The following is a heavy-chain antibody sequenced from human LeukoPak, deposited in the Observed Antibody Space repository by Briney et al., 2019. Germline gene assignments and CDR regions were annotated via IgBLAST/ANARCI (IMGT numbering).Heavy chain of an antibody. CDR1: GFTFSSYA. Sequence: QPGGSLRLSCAASGFTFSSYAMSWVRQAPGKGLEWVSAISGSGGSTYYADSVKGRFTISRDNSKNTLYLQMNSPRAEDTAVYYCAKPRDCSGGSCYSLAIYYYYGMDVWGQGTTVTVSS. D-gene: IGHD2-15*01. CDR2: ISGSGGST. CDR3: AKPRDCSGGSCYSLAIYYYYGMDV. J-gene: IGHJ6*02. V-gene: IGHV3-23*01.